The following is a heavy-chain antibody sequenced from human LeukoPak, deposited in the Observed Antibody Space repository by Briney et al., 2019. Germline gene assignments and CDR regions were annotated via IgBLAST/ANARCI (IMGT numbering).Heavy chain of an antibody. D-gene: IGHD3-22*01. CDR1: GGSISSYY. CDR2: IYYSGST. V-gene: IGHV4-59*01. J-gene: IGHJ3*02. Sequence: SETLSLTCTVSGGSISSYYRSWIRQPPGKGLEWIGYIYYSGSTNYNPSLKSRVTISVDTSKNQFSLKLSSVTAADTAVYYCARPSSGYYNDAFDIWGQGTMVTVSS. CDR3: ARPSSGYYNDAFDI.